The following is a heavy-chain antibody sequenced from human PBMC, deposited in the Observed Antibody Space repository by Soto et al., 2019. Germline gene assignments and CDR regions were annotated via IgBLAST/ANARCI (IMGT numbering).Heavy chain of an antibody. CDR2: ISYDGSNK. CDR3: AKDGGLGYCSGGSCYDSYFDY. D-gene: IGHD2-15*01. CDR1: GFTFSSYA. V-gene: IGHV3-30-3*01. Sequence: PGGSLRLSCAASGFTFSSYAMHWVRQAPGKGLEWVAVISYDGSNKYYADSVKGRFTISRDNSKNTLYLQMNSLRAEDTAVYYCAKDGGLGYCSGGSCYDSYFDYWGQGTLVTVSS. J-gene: IGHJ4*02.